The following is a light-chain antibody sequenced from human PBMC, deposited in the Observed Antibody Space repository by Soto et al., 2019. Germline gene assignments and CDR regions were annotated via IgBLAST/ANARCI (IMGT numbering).Light chain of an antibody. Sequence: QSALTQPASMSGSPGQSIAISCTGTSSDVGAYNYVSWYQRHPGKAPKLIIFEVTNRPSGVSDRFSGSKSGNTASLTISGLQAEDEADYFCSSYTSSSTLLFGGGTKLTVL. V-gene: IGLV2-14*01. J-gene: IGLJ3*02. CDR1: SSDVGAYNY. CDR3: SSYTSSSTLL. CDR2: EVT.